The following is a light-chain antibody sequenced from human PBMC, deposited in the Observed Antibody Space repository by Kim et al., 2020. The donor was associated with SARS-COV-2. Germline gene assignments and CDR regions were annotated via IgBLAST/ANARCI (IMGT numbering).Light chain of an antibody. CDR3: QQYAGYPRT. V-gene: IGKV1-16*01. Sequence: DTQMTQSPSSLSASVGDRVIITCRASQGIANNVAWFQQKPGKAPKSLVYAASSLESGVPSRFSGSGSGTDFILTISSLQPEDYATYYCQQYAGYPRTFGQRTKVDIK. CDR2: AAS. CDR1: QGIANN. J-gene: IGKJ1*01.